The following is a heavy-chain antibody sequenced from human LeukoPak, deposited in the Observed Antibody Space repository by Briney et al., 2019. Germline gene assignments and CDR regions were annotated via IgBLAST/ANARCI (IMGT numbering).Heavy chain of an antibody. CDR2: INHSGST. CDR1: GGSFSGYY. V-gene: IGHV4-34*01. J-gene: IGHJ6*03. Sequence: PSETLSLTCAVYGGSFSGYYWSWIRQPPGKGLEWIGEINHSGSTNYNPSLKSRVTISVDKSKNQFSLKLSSVTAADTAVYYCARGYSDITMVRGVSYYYYMDVWGKGTMVTISS. D-gene: IGHD3-10*01. CDR3: ARGYSDITMVRGVSYYYYMDV.